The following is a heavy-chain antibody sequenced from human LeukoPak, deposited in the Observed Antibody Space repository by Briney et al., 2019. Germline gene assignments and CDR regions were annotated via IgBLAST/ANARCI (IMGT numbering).Heavy chain of an antibody. D-gene: IGHD3-10*01. CDR2: IIPIFGTA. V-gene: IGHV1-69*05. J-gene: IGHJ3*02. CDR3: ATRSGSLNDAFDI. Sequence: SVKVSCKASGGTFSSYTISWVRQAPGQGLEWMGGIIPIFGTANYAQKFQGRVTITTDESTSTAYMELSSLRSEDTAVYYCATRSGSLNDAFDIWGQGTMVTVSS. CDR1: GGTFSSYT.